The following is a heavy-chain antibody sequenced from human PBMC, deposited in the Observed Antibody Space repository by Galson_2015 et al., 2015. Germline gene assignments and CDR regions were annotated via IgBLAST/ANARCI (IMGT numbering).Heavy chain of an antibody. J-gene: IGHJ4*01. V-gene: IGHV2-5*02. CDR3: AHRHDFWTGYYTDIYYFDS. CDR2: IYWDNDK. D-gene: IGHD3/OR15-3a*01. Sequence: PPGKALEWLALIYWDNDKRYSPYLKSRLTITKDTSENHVVLTMTNMDPVDTATYFCAHRHDFWTGYYTDIYYFDSWGQGTLVTVSS.